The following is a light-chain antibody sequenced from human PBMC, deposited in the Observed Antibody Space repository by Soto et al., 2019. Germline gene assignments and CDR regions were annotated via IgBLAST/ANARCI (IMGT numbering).Light chain of an antibody. CDR3: QNWNCVPAT. V-gene: IGKV1-27*01. CDR2: DAS. Sequence: IKMTQSPSSLSASVGDRVTITCRATQNVGKYLAWYQQKRGKVHELLIYDASTLQSGVPSRFTGSGSGTDFTLTISSLQPEDVGNYYCQNWNCVPATFGQGTKVEI. CDR1: QNVGKY. J-gene: IGKJ1*01.